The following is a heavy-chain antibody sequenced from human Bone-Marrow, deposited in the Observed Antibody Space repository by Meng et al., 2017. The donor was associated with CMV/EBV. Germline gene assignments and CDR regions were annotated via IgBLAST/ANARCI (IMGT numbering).Heavy chain of an antibody. J-gene: IGHJ6*02. Sequence: ASVKVSCKASGYTFTSYDINWVRQATGQGLEWMGWMNPNSGNTGYAQKFQGRVTITRNTSISTAYMELSSLRSEDTAVYYCARGFSLEWLPIRMGYYYYGMNVWGQGTTVTVSS. CDR3: ARGFSLEWLPIRMGYYYYGMNV. D-gene: IGHD3-3*01. V-gene: IGHV1-8*03. CDR1: GYTFTSYD. CDR2: MNPNSGNT.